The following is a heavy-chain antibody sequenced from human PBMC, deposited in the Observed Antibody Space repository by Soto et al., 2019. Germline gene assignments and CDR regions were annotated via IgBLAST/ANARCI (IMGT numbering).Heavy chain of an antibody. D-gene: IGHD6-25*01. Sequence: EVQLVESGGGLVKPGGSLRLSCAASGFTFRSFTMNWVRQAPGKGLEWVSTISSNSAYIYYTDALRGRFTISRDNAKNSLHQQTNSLRAEDTAVYSCTRDASRDRSARGWFDPWGPGTLVTVSS. CDR2: ISSNSAYI. CDR1: GFTFRSFT. CDR3: TRDASRDRSARGWFDP. V-gene: IGHV3-21*02. J-gene: IGHJ5*02.